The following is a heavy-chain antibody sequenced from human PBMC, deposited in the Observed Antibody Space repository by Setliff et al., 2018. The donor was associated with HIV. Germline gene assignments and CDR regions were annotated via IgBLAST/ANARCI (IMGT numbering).Heavy chain of an antibody. CDR3: AKDSDFGGTTNWFDP. Sequence: ASVKVSCKTSGFTFINYYIHWVRQAPGQGLAWMGRFSPGSGGTTFVSQKFQGRVTMTRDTSIATAYMDLSRLTSDDTAVYYCAKDSDFGGTTNWFDPWGQGTLVTVSS. V-gene: IGHV1-2*06. D-gene: IGHD3-10*01. CDR2: FSPGSGGT. CDR1: GFTFINYY. J-gene: IGHJ5*02.